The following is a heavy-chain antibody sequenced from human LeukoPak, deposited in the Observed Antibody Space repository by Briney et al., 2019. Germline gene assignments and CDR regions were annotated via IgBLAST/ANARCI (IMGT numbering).Heavy chain of an antibody. CDR3: ARGRNDNGGMFFDS. CDR2: ISYSGYT. D-gene: IGHD4-23*01. Sequence: PSKTLSLTCTVSGGSIRSYYWSWIRQAPGKGLEWIGFISYSGYTSYSPSLKSRVAISVDTSKSQFSLRLSSMTAADTAIYYCARGRNDNGGMFFDSWAQGTLVTVSS. J-gene: IGHJ4*02. CDR1: GGSIRSYY. V-gene: IGHV4-59*01.